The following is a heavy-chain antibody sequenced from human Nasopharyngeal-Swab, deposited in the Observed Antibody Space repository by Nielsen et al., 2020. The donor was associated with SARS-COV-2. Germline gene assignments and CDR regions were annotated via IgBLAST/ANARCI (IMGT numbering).Heavy chain of an antibody. Sequence: WIRQPPGKGLEWVSSVSGRDSTYYADSVKGRFTISRDISKNTLYLQMNSLRAEDAAVYYCAKDRNSAYYYYYMDVWGKGTTVTDSS. CDR2: VSGRDST. CDR3: AKDRNSAYYYYYMDV. D-gene: IGHD1-26*01. J-gene: IGHJ6*03. V-gene: IGHV3-23*01.